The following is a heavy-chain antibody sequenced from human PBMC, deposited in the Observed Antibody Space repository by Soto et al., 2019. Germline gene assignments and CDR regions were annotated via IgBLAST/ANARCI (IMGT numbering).Heavy chain of an antibody. V-gene: IGHV1-2*04. Sequence: ASVKVSCKASGYTFTGYYMHWVRQAPGQGLEWMGWINPNSGGTNYAQKFQGWATMTRDTSISTAYMELSRLRSDDTAVYYCARGTYYYDSSGHYYFDYWGQGTLVTVSS. J-gene: IGHJ4*02. CDR3: ARGTYYYDSSGHYYFDY. D-gene: IGHD3-22*01. CDR1: GYTFTGYY. CDR2: INPNSGGT.